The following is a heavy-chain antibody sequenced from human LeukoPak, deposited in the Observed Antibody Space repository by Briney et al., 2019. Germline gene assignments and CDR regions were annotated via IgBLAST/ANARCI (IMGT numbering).Heavy chain of an antibody. J-gene: IGHJ4*02. Sequence: PGGSLRLSCAASGFTFSSYSMNWVRQAPGKGLEWVSSIGSSSSYIYYADSVKGRFTISRDNAKNSLYLQMNSLRAEDTAVYYCARGRYGDYYFDYWGQGTLVTVSS. CDR3: ARGRYGDYYFDY. CDR1: GFTFSSYS. D-gene: IGHD4-17*01. CDR2: IGSSSSYI. V-gene: IGHV3-21*01.